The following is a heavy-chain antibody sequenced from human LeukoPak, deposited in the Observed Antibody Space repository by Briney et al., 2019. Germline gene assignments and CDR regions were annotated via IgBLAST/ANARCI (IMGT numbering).Heavy chain of an antibody. D-gene: IGHD3-10*02. CDR3: AILSVPGDYFDY. CDR1: GFTFSSYG. V-gene: IGHV3-30*02. Sequence: PGGSLRLSCAASGFTFSSYGMHWVRQAPGKGLEWVTFIRYDGSNKFYADSVKGRFTISRDNSKNTLYLQMNNLRVEDTAVYYCAILSVPGDYFDYWGQGTLVIVSS. J-gene: IGHJ4*02. CDR2: IRYDGSNK.